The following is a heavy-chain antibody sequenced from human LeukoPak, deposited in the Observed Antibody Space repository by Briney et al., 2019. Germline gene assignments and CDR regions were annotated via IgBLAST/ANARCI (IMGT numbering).Heavy chain of an antibody. CDR1: GFTFSSYG. CDR3: AKDHEVLRYFDWLFVPDY. D-gene: IGHD3-9*01. Sequence: PGGSLRLSCAASGFTFSSYGMHWVRQAPGKGLEWVAFIRYDGSNKYNADSVKGRFTISRDNSKNTLYLQMNSLRAEDTAVYYCAKDHEVLRYFDWLFVPDYWGQGTLVTVSS. CDR2: IRYDGSNK. J-gene: IGHJ4*02. V-gene: IGHV3-30*02.